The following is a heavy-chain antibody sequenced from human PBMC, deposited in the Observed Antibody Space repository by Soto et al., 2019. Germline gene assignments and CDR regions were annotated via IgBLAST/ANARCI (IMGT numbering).Heavy chain of an antibody. D-gene: IGHD2-2*01. V-gene: IGHV1-18*04. Sequence: ASVKVSCKASGYTFTSYGISWVRQAPGQGLEWMGWISAYNGNTNYAQKLQGRVTMTTDTSTSTACMELRSLRSDDTAVYYCARATRSDCSSTSCIYYYYYGMDVWGQGTTVTVSS. J-gene: IGHJ6*02. CDR1: GYTFTSYG. CDR3: ARATRSDCSSTSCIYYYYYGMDV. CDR2: ISAYNGNT.